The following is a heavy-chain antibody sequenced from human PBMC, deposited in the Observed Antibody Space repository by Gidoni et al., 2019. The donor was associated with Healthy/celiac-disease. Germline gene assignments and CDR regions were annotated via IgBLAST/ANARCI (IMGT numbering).Heavy chain of an antibody. J-gene: IGHJ6*03. CDR2: IYHSGST. D-gene: IGHD3-22*01. CDR1: GGSISSGGYS. Sequence: QLQLQESGSGLVKPSQTLSLTCAVSGGSISSGGYSWSWIRQPPGKGLEWIGYIYHSGSTYYNPSLKSRVTISVDRSKNQFSLKLSSVTAADTAVYYCARDNYDSSGAEGFFGYYYYYMDVWGKGTTVTVSS. CDR3: ARDNYDSSGAEGFFGYYYYYMDV. V-gene: IGHV4-30-2*01.